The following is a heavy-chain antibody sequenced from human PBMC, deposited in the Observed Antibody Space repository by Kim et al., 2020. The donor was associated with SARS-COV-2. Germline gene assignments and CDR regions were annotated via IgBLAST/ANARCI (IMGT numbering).Heavy chain of an antibody. CDR1: GYTFTSYG. CDR3: ARNYGSGSYYPYYYYYYGMDV. J-gene: IGHJ6*02. D-gene: IGHD3-10*01. Sequence: ASVNVSCKASGYTFTSYGISWVRQAPGQGLEWMGWISAYNGNTNYAQKLQGRVTMTTDTSTSTAYMELRSLRSDDTAVYYCARNYGSGSYYPYYYYYYGMDVWGQGTTVTVSS. CDR2: ISAYNGNT. V-gene: IGHV1-18*01.